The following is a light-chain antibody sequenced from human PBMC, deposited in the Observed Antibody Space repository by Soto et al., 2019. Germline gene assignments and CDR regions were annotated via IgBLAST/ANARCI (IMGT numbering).Light chain of an antibody. CDR1: SSDVGGYNY. CDR3: SSYTSSSPRLV. V-gene: IGLV2-14*03. CDR2: DVN. J-gene: IGLJ2*01. Sequence: QSALTQPASVSGSPGQSITISCTGTSSDVGGYNYVSWYQHHPDKAPKLMIYDVNNRPSGVSNRFSGSKSGNTASLTISGLQVEDEAAYYCSSYTSSSPRLVFGGGTKLTVL.